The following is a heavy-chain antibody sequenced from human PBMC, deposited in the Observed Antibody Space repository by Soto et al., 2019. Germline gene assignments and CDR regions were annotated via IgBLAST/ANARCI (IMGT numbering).Heavy chain of an antibody. V-gene: IGHV3-11*06. CDR2: ISSSSSYT. CDR1: GFTFSDYY. D-gene: IGHD6-13*01. CDR3: ARATGSAAAYFDY. Sequence: PGGSLRLSCAASGFTFSDYYMSWIRQAPGKGLEWVSYISSSSSYTNYADSVKGRFTISRDNAKNSLYLQMNSLRAEDTAVYYCARATGSAAAYFDYWGQGTLVTVSS. J-gene: IGHJ4*02.